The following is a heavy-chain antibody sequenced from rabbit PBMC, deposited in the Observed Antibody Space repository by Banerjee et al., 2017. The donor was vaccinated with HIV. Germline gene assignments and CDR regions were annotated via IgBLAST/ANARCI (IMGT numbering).Heavy chain of an antibody. Sequence: QSLEESGGGLVQPEGSLTLTCTASGFSFSSRYYMCWVRQAPGKGLEWIACIYTGSSGSTYYASWAKGRFTISKTSSTTVTLQMTSLTAADTATYFCARGDDTYGDAGVAFLDLWGPGTLVTVS. CDR1: GFSFSSRYY. CDR2: IYTGSSGST. J-gene: IGHJ4*01. CDR3: ARGDDTYGDAGVAFLDL. D-gene: IGHD6-1*01. V-gene: IGHV1S40*01.